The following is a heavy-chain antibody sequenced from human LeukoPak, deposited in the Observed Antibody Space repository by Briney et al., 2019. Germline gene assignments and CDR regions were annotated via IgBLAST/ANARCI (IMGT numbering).Heavy chain of an antibody. D-gene: IGHD3-10*01. J-gene: IGHJ4*02. CDR2: ISGVADRT. CDR1: GFTFSSYA. V-gene: IGHV3-23*01. CDR3: AKDPDPMVRGVIFDY. Sequence: QAGGSLRLSCAASGFTFSSYAMSWVRQAPGKGLEWVSAISGVADRTYYADSVKGRFTISRDNSKNTLYLQMNSLRAEDTAVYYCAKDPDPMVRGVIFDYWGQGTLVTVSS.